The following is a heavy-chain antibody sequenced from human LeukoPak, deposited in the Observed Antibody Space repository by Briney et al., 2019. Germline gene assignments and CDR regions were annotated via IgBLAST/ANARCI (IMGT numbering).Heavy chain of an antibody. CDR1: GGSISSYY. V-gene: IGHV4-4*07. J-gene: IGHJ2*01. CDR2: IYTSGST. Sequence: SETLSLTCTVSGGSISSYYWSWIRQPAGKGLEWIGRIYTSGSTNYNPSLKSRVTISVDTSKNQFSLKLSSVTAADTAVYYCARGYSSGWYWYFDLWGRGTLVTASS. CDR3: ARGYSSGWYWYFDL. D-gene: IGHD6-19*01.